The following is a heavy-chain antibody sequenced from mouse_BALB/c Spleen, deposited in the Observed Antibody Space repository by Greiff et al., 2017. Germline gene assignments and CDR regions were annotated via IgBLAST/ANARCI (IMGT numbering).Heavy chain of an antibody. V-gene: IGHV1S34*01. D-gene: IGHD2-1*01. CDR1: GYSFTGYY. J-gene: IGHJ3*01. CDR2: ISCYNGAT. Sequence: LVKTGASVKISCKASGYSFTGYYMHWVKQSHGKSLEWIGYISCYNGATSYNQKFKGKATFTVDTSSSTAYMQFNSLTSEDSAVYYCAREGYGNYPSFAYWGQGTLVTVSA. CDR3: AREGYGNYPSFAY.